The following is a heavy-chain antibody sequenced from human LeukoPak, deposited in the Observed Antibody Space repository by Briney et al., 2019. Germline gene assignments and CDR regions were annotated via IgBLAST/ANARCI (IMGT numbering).Heavy chain of an antibody. J-gene: IGHJ1*01. D-gene: IGHD6-19*01. V-gene: IGHV1-8*01. CDR3: ARRVGSGWPVQH. CDR2: MNPNSGNT. Sequence: ASVKVSCKASGYTFSSYDINWVRQATGQGLEWMGWMNPNSGNTGYAQKFQGRLNMTRNTSIDTAYMELSSLRSDDTAVYYCARRVGSGWPVQHWGQGTQVTVSS. CDR1: GYTFSSYD.